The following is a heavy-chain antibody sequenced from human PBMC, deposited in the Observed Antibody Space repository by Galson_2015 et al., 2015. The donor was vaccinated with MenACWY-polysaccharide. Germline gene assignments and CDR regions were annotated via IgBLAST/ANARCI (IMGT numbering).Heavy chain of an antibody. V-gene: IGHV6-1*01. CDR2: TYYRSQWYN. J-gene: IGHJ3*02. D-gene: IGHD3-3*02. CDR3: ARDPSAFSAPSAFDI. Sequence: CAISGDSVSRKSATWNWIRQSPSRGLEWLGRTYYRSQWYNDFAVSVKSRITINPDTSKNQFSLQLNSVTPEDTAVYYCARDPSAFSAPSAFDIWGQGPVVTFSS. CDR1: GDSVSRKSAT.